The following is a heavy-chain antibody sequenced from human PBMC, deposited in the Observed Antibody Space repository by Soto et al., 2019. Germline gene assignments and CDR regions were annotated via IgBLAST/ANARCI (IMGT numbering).Heavy chain of an antibody. CDR2: ISHDGSNQ. V-gene: IGHV3-30*03. CDR3: ATDSSAAFDY. CDR1: GFTLRTSG. Sequence: PGGSLRLSCVASGFTLRTSGMHWVRQAPSKGLEWVAVISHDGSNQFYAESVKGRFTISRDNSKNMLYLQMNSLRADDSDVYFCATDSSAAFDYWGQGTVVTVSS. D-gene: IGHD6-25*01. J-gene: IGHJ4*02.